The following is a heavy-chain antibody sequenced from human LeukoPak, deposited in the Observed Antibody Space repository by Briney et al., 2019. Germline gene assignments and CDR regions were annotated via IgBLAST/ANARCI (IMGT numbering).Heavy chain of an antibody. J-gene: IGHJ4*02. Sequence: GGSLRLSCAASGFTFSTYYMSWVRQAPGTGLEWVANIKQDGSEKYYVDSVEGRFTISRDNAKNSLYLQMNSLRAEDTALYYCARGGSYGGYYSYWGQGTLVTVSS. V-gene: IGHV3-7*01. CDR3: ARGGSYGGYYSY. CDR1: GFTFSTYY. D-gene: IGHD3-22*01. CDR2: IKQDGSEK.